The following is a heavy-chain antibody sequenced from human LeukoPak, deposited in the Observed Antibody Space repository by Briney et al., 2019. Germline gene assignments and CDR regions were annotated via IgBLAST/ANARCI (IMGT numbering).Heavy chain of an antibody. V-gene: IGHV3-30*18. D-gene: IGHD1/OR15-1a*01. CDR2: ISYDGSNK. CDR1: GFTFSSYG. J-gene: IGHJ3*02. CDR3: AKSLDQRARAFDI. Sequence: GGSLRLSCAASGFTFSSYGMRWVRQAPGKGLEWVAVISYDGSNKYYADSVKGRFTISRDNSKNTLYLQMNSLRAEDTAVYYCAKSLDQRARAFDIWGQGTMVTVSS.